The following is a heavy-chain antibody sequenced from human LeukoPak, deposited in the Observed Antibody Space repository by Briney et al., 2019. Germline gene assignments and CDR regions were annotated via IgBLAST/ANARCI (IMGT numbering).Heavy chain of an antibody. V-gene: IGHV3-30*02. CDR3: AKDNYYGDYEVTSIFGVD. CDR1: GFTFSSHG. Sequence: GGSLRLSCALSGFTFSSHGMQWVRQAPDKGLEWVAFIRYDGTNKYYTDCMKGRCNISRDNFKNTLYLQMNSLRDEDTAVYYGAKDNYYGDYEVTSIFGVDWGQGTLVTVSS. CDR2: IRYDGTNK. J-gene: IGHJ4*02. D-gene: IGHD4-17*01.